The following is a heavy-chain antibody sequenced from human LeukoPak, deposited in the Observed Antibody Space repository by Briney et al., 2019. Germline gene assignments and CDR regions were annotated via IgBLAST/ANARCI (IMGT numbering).Heavy chain of an antibody. CDR3: AKDSPPGQS. D-gene: IGHD6-19*01. V-gene: IGHV3-30*02. J-gene: IGHJ5*02. Sequence: PGGSLRLSCAASGFTFSSYGMHWVRQGPGKGLEWVTFIRYDGINKFYADSVKGRFIISRDNSKNTLYLQMNSLRVDDTAVYYCAKDSPPGQSWGQGTLVTVSS. CDR1: GFTFSSYG. CDR2: IRYDGINK.